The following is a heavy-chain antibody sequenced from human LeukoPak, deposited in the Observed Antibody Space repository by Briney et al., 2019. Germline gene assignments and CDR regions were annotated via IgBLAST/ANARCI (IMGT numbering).Heavy chain of an antibody. J-gene: IGHJ5*02. CDR3: AREQGDTAMLSGNNWFDP. D-gene: IGHD5-18*01. CDR2: MNPNSGNT. Sequence: ASVKVSCKAFGYTFTSYDINWVRQATGQGLEWMGWMNPNSGNTGYAQKFQGRVTMTRNTSISTAYMELSSLRSEDTAVYYCAREQGDTAMLSGNNWFDPWGQGTLVTVSS. V-gene: IGHV1-8*01. CDR1: GYTFTSYD.